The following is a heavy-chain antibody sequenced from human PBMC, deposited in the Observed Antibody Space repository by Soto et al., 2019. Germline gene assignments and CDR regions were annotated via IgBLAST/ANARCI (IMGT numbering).Heavy chain of an antibody. Sequence: SETLSLTCSVSGGSINSGAYYWSWIRHYPGKGREWIGYIHYTGRTYYNPSLESRATISVDTSKKHFSLKLSSVTAADTAVYYCARVSATGTRWFDPWGQGTMVTV. CDR1: GGSINSGAYY. J-gene: IGHJ5*02. CDR3: ARVSATGTRWFDP. D-gene: IGHD6-13*01. CDR2: IHYTGRT. V-gene: IGHV4-31*03.